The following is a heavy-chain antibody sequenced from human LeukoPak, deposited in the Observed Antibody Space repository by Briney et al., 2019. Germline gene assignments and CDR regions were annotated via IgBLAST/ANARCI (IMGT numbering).Heavy chain of an antibody. CDR1: GFTFSSHG. J-gene: IGHJ3*02. V-gene: IGHV3-21*06. CDR3: VRAWGGGSYSDAFDI. CDR2: ISSSSSHI. D-gene: IGHD1-26*01. Sequence: GGSLRLSCAASGFTFSSHGMSWVRQAPGRGLEWVSSISSSSSHIYYADSVKGRFTISRDNAKNSLYLQMSSLRVEDTAVFYCVRAWGGGSYSDAFDIWGQGTMVTVSS.